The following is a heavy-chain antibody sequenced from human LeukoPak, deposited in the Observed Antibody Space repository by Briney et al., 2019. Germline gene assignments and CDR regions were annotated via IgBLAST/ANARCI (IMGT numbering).Heavy chain of an antibody. CDR3: ARGPPYGSGKFGPFDY. CDR2: IRYDGSNK. CDR1: GFTFSSYG. V-gene: IGHV3-30*02. J-gene: IGHJ4*02. Sequence: GSLRLSCAASGFTFSSYGMHWVRQAPGKGLEWVAFIRYDGSNKYYADSVKGRFTISRDNAKNSLYLQMNSLRTEDTAVYYCARGPPYGSGKFGPFDYWGQGTLVTVSS. D-gene: IGHD3-10*01.